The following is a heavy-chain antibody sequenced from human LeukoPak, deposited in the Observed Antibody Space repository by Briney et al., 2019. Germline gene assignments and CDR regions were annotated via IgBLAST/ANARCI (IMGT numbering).Heavy chain of an antibody. D-gene: IGHD3-10*01. J-gene: IGHJ4*02. CDR3: AKDQGSGSLYY. CDR2: ISYDGSNK. V-gene: IGHV3-30*18. CDR1: GFTFSSYG. Sequence: GRSLRLSCAASGFTFSSYGMHWVRQAPGKGLEWVAVISYDGSNKYYADSVKGRFTISRDNSKNTLYLQMNSLRAEDTAVYYCAKDQGSGSLYYWGQGTLVTVSS.